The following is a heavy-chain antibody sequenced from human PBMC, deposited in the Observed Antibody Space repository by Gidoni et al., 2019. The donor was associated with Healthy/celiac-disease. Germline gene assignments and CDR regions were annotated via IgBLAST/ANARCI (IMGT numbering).Heavy chain of an antibody. J-gene: IGHJ4*02. CDR1: GYRFTSYW. V-gene: IGHV5-51*01. Sequence: EVQLGQSGAAGQKPGESLKISCKGSGYRFTSYWIGWVRQMPGKGLEWMGIIYPGDSDTRYSPSFQGQVTISADKSISTAYLQWSSLKASDTAMYYCAIHPLGYCSGGSCYEYYWGQGTLVTVSS. D-gene: IGHD2-15*01. CDR2: IYPGDSDT. CDR3: AIHPLGYCSGGSCYEYY.